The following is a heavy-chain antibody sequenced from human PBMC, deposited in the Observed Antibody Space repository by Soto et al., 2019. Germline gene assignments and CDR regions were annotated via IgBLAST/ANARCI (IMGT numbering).Heavy chain of an antibody. D-gene: IGHD3-10*01. Sequence: GGSLRLSCTASGFTFGDYAMSWFRQAPGKGLEWVGFIRSKAYGGTTEYAASVKGRFTISRDDSKSIAYLQMNSLKTEDTAVYYCTRFLTYYYGSGIPDRTSSQYNWFDPWGQGTLVTVS. CDR3: TRFLTYYYGSGIPDRTSSQYNWFDP. J-gene: IGHJ5*02. CDR1: GFTFGDYA. V-gene: IGHV3-49*03. CDR2: IRSKAYGGTT.